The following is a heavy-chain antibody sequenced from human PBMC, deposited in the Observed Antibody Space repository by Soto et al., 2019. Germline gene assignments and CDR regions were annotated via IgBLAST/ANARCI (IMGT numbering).Heavy chain of an antibody. CDR1: GFSFNTYS. Sequence: EVQLVESGGGLVQPGGSLRLSCAASGFSFNTYSMTWVRQAPGKGLEWVANIRGTTSATYYADSVRGRFTISRDNARNSLFLQMNSLRDVDTAVYYCARDRTDQGRGSFSCAFWGQGTLVTVSS. J-gene: IGHJ4*02. D-gene: IGHD1-26*01. CDR2: IRGTTSAT. CDR3: ARDRTDQGRGSFSCAF. V-gene: IGHV3-48*02.